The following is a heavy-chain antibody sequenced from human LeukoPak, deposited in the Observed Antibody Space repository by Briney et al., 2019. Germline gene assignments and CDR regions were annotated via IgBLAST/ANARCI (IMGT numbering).Heavy chain of an antibody. CDR2: INIHTGNP. D-gene: IGHD6-25*01. V-gene: IGHV7-4-1*02. J-gene: IGHJ4*02. CDR3: ATGGGYRFAY. CDR1: GYTFISYG. Sequence: ASVKVSCKASGYTFISYGMNWVRQAPGQGLEWMGWINIHTGNPTYAQGFTGRFVFSLDTSASTAYLQISSLKAEDTAVYYCATGGGYRFAYWGQGTLVTVSS.